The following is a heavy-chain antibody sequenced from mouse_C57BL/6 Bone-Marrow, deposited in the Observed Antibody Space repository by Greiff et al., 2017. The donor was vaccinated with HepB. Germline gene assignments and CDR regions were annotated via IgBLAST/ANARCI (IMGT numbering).Heavy chain of an antibody. D-gene: IGHD1-1*01. CDR2: INPNNGGT. CDR1: GYTFTDYN. V-gene: IGHV1-22*01. Sequence: EVQLQESGPELVKPGASVKMSCKASGYTFTDYNIHWVKQSHGKSLEWIGYINPNNGGTSYNQKFKGKATLTVNKSSSTAYMELRSLTSEDSAVYDCARIPHCYGSSYGYFDVWGTGTTVTVSS. CDR3: ARIPHCYGSSYGYFDV. J-gene: IGHJ1*03.